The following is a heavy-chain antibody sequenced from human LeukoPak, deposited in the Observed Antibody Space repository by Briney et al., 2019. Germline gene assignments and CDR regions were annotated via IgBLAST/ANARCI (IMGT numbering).Heavy chain of an antibody. CDR3: ARGLDYGSGSTVEGH. Sequence: GGSLRISCAASGFTVSSNYMSWVRQAPGKGLEWVSVIYSGGKTFYADPVKGRFTSSRDNSKNRLYLQMNSLRAEDTAVYYCARGLDYGSGSTVEGHWGQGTLVTVSS. J-gene: IGHJ4*02. D-gene: IGHD3-10*01. CDR2: IYSGGKT. V-gene: IGHV3-53*01. CDR1: GFTVSSNY.